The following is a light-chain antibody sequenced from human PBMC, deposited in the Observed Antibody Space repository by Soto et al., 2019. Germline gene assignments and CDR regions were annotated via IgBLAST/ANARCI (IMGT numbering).Light chain of an antibody. Sequence: DIQLTQSPSSVSASIGDRVTISCRASQSIYKWLVWYQQKPGKAPKLLINAASILQSGVPSRFSGSGYGTEFTLTISSLQPEDSATYYCQQADSFPLTFGGGTEVAI. CDR1: QSIYKW. CDR3: QQADSFPLT. CDR2: AAS. V-gene: IGKV1-12*01. J-gene: IGKJ4*01.